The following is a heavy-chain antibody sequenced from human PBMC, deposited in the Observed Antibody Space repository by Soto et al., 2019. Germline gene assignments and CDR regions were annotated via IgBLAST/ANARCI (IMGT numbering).Heavy chain of an antibody. D-gene: IGHD2-2*02. CDR3: AMEYCSSTSCYRDY. CDR1: GGTFSSYT. CDR2: IIPILGIA. V-gene: IGHV1-69*02. J-gene: IGHJ4*02. Sequence: QVQLVQSGAEVKKPGSSVKVSCKASGGTFSSYTISWVRQAPGQGLEWMGRIIPILGIANYAQKFQGRVXXPXDXPTSPAYMELSSLRSEDTAVYYCAMEYCSSTSCYRDYWGQGTLVTVSS.